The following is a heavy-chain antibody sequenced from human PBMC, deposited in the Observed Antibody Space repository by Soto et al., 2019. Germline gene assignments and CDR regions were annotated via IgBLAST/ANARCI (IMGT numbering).Heavy chain of an antibody. Sequence: EVKLVESGGGLVEPGGSLKISCGTSGVTIAHAWMNWVRQAPGKGLQWGGRIRSKSDGGTTDYAAPVKGRFTISKDDSENKLFLQMTSLKSEHTAVYFCTAASGYDAADYGGQGTLVVVSS. D-gene: IGHD3-22*01. CDR1: GVTIAHAW. J-gene: IGHJ4*02. CDR3: TAASGYDAADY. V-gene: IGHV3-15*01. CDR2: IRSKSDGGTT.